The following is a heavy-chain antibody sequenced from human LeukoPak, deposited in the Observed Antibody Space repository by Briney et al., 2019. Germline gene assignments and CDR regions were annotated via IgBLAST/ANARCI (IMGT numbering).Heavy chain of an antibody. CDR2: IYTSGST. V-gene: IGHV4-61*02. CDR3: ARVVPAVTEYYFDY. Sequence: SETLSLTCTVSGGSISSGSYYWSWIRQPAGKGLEWIGRIYTSGSTNYNPSLKSRVTISVDTSKNQFSLKLSSVTAADTAVYYCARVVPAVTEYYFDYWGQGTLVTVSS. J-gene: IGHJ4*02. CDR1: GGSISSGSYY. D-gene: IGHD2-2*01.